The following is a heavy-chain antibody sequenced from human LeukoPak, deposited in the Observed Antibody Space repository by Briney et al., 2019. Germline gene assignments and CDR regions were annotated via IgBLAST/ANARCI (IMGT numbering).Heavy chain of an antibody. J-gene: IGHJ4*02. CDR3: AREAYYYGSGSPNPTGY. Sequence: GGSLRLSCAASGFTFSDYYMSWIRQAPGKGLEWVSYISSSGSTIYYADSVKGRFTIPRDNAKNSLYLQMNSLRAEDTAVYYCAREAYYYGSGSPNPTGYWGQGTLVTVSS. CDR2: ISSSGSTI. V-gene: IGHV3-11*01. D-gene: IGHD3-10*01. CDR1: GFTFSDYY.